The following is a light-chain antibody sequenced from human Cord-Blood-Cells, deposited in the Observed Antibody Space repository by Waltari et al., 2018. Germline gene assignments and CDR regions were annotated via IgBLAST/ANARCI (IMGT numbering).Light chain of an antibody. CDR3: QQYGSSPT. V-gene: IGKV3-20*01. Sequence: EIVLTQSPGTLSLSPGERATLSCRVSQSVSSSYLAWYQQKPGQAPRLLIYGASSRATGIPDRFSGSGSGTDFTLTISRLEPEEFAVYYCQQYGSSPTFGQGTKVEIK. CDR1: QSVSSSY. CDR2: GAS. J-gene: IGKJ1*01.